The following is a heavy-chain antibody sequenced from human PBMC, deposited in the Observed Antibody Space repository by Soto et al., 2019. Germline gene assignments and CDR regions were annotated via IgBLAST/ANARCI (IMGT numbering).Heavy chain of an antibody. D-gene: IGHD3-22*01. Sequence: SETLSLTCAVSGGSISSGDYYWSWIRQPPGKGLEWIGYIYYSGSTYYNPSLKSRVTISVDTSKNQFSLKLSSVTAADTAVYYCARGAGYYDSSGYELAYYFDYWGQGTLVTVSS. V-gene: IGHV4-30-4*01. CDR2: IYYSGST. CDR1: GGSISSGDYY. J-gene: IGHJ4*02. CDR3: ARGAGYYDSSGYELAYYFDY.